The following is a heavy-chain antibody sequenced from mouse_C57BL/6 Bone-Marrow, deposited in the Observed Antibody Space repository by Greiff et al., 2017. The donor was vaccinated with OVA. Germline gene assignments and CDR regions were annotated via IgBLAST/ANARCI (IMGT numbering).Heavy chain of an antibody. CDR2: ISDGGSYT. J-gene: IGHJ2*01. Sequence: EVKVVESGGGLVKPGGSLKLSCAASGFTFSSYAMSWVRQTPEKRLEWVATISDGGSYTYYPDNVKGRFTISRDNAKNNLYLQMSQLKSEDTAMYYCAREGAYYFDYWGQGTTLTVSS. V-gene: IGHV5-4*01. CDR3: AREGAYYFDY. CDR1: GFTFSSYA.